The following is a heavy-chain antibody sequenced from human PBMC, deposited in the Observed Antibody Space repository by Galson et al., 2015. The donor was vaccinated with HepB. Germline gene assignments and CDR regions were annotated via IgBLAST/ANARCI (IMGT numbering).Heavy chain of an antibody. Sequence: SVKVSCKASGGTFSSYAISWVRQAPGQGLEWMGGIIPIFGTANYAQKFQGRVTITADESTSTAYMELSSLRSEDTAVYYCARALTRSYYYDSSPPPPRVWYGMDVWGQGTTVTVSS. V-gene: IGHV1-69*13. J-gene: IGHJ6*02. CDR3: ARALTRSYYYDSSPPPPRVWYGMDV. CDR2: IIPIFGTA. D-gene: IGHD3-22*01. CDR1: GGTFSSYA.